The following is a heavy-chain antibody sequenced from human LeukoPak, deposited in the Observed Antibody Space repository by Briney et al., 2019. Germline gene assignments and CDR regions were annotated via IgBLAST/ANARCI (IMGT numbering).Heavy chain of an antibody. CDR2: IIPIFGTA. V-gene: IGHV1-69*13. J-gene: IGHJ5*02. CDR3: ARSTGYYVYWFDP. Sequence: GASVKVSCKASGGTFSSYAISWVRQAPAQGLEWMGGIIPIFGTANYAQKFQGRVTITADESTSTAYMELSSLRSEDTAVYYCARSTGYYVYWFDPWGQGTLVTVSS. D-gene: IGHD1-26*01. CDR1: GGTFSSYA.